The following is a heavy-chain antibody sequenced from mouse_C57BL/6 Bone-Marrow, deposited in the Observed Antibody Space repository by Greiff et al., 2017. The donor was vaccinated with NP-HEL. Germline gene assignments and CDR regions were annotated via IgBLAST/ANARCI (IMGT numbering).Heavy chain of an antibody. J-gene: IGHJ4*01. CDR1: GFSFNTYA. Sequence: EVKLVESGGGLVQPKGSLKLSCAASGFSFNTYAMNWVRQAPGKGLEWVARIRSKSNNYATYYADSVKDRFTISRDDSESMLYLQMNNLKTEDTAMYYCVRHDFGGAMDYWGQGTAVTVSS. D-gene: IGHD3-1*01. CDR2: IRSKSNNYAT. V-gene: IGHV10-1*01. CDR3: VRHDFGGAMDY.